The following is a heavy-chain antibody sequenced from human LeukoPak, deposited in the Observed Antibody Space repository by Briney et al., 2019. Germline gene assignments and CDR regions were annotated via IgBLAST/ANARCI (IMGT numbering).Heavy chain of an antibody. CDR3: ARLRDYYDSSGHDFDY. Sequence: GESLQISCKGSGYSFTSYWIGWVRQMPGKGLEWMGIIYPGDSDTRYSPSFQGQVTISADKSISTAYLQWSSLKASDTAMYYCARLRDYYDSSGHDFDYWGQGTLVTVSS. D-gene: IGHD3-22*01. J-gene: IGHJ4*02. CDR1: GYSFTSYW. CDR2: IYPGDSDT. V-gene: IGHV5-51*01.